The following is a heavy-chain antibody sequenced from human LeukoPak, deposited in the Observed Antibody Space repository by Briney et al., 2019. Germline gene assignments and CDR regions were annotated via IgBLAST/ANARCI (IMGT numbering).Heavy chain of an antibody. CDR3: ARSSKQWLDPYYFDY. Sequence: ASVKVSCKASGYTFTSYDINWVRQAPGQGLEWMGWINPNSGGTNYAQKFQGRVTMTRDTSISTAYMELSRLRSDDTAVYYCARSSKQWLDPYYFDYWGQGTLVTVSS. D-gene: IGHD6-19*01. CDR1: GYTFTSYD. V-gene: IGHV1-2*02. CDR2: INPNSGGT. J-gene: IGHJ4*02.